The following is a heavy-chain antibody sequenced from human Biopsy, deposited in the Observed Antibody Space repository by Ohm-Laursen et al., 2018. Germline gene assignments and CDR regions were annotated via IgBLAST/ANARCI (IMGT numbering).Heavy chain of an antibody. CDR3: ARDRMVTIITLVRADTFDI. D-gene: IGHD3-10*01. J-gene: IGHJ3*02. CDR2: VNPNIGAT. CDR1: GYTFTDYS. Sequence: ASVKVSCKASGYTFTDYSLHWVRQAPGQGLEWMGWVNPNIGATNYAQKFQGRVTMTSDTSISTAYIELRRLISDDTAVYFCARDRMVTIITLVRADTFDIWGQGTLVSVSS. V-gene: IGHV1-2*02.